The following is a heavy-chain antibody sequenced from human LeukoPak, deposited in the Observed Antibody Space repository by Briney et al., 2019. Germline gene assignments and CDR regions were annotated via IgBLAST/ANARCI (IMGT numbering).Heavy chain of an antibody. CDR3: AKVVLSKYGSGTSGDY. Sequence: GGSLRLSCAASGFTFSSYAMSWVRQAPGKGLEWVSAISGSGGSTYYADSVKGRFTVSRDNSKNTLYLQMNSLRAEDTAVYYCAKVVLSKYGSGTSGDYWGQGTLVTVSS. V-gene: IGHV3-23*01. D-gene: IGHD3-10*01. CDR1: GFTFSSYA. CDR2: ISGSGGST. J-gene: IGHJ4*02.